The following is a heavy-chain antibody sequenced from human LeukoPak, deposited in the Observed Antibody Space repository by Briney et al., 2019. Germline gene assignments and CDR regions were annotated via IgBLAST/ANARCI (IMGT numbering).Heavy chain of an antibody. V-gene: IGHV1-8*01. Sequence: ASVKVSCKASGYTFTSYDINWVRQATGQGLEWMGWMNSNSGNTGYAQKFQGRVTMTRNTSIGTAYMELSSLRSEDTAVYYCARGRHSSGWYVDYWGQGTLVTDSS. CDR2: MNSNSGNT. CDR3: ARGRHSSGWYVDY. D-gene: IGHD6-19*01. J-gene: IGHJ4*02. CDR1: GYTFTSYD.